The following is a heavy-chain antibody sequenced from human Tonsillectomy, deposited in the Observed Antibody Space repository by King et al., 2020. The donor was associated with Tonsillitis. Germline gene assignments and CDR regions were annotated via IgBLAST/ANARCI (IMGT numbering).Heavy chain of an antibody. Sequence: QLQESGPGLFKPSETLSLTCTVSGDSVTGGPYYWSWVRQAPGKALEWIGYIYYTGSTNYNPSFKSRVIISLDTSKNQISLNLGSVTAADTAVYFCARRGYSYGLDYWGQGTLVTVSS. CDR1: GDSVTGGPYY. D-gene: IGHD3-10*01. CDR2: IYYTGST. CDR3: ARRGYSYGLDY. V-gene: IGHV4-61*01. J-gene: IGHJ4*02.